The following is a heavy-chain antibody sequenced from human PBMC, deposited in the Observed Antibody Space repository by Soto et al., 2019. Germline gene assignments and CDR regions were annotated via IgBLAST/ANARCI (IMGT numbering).Heavy chain of an antibody. D-gene: IGHD7-27*01. V-gene: IGHV1-18*01. CDR1: GYTFTSYG. CDR3: ARPSRDGSLSWGFDY. Sequence: ASVKVSCKASGYTFTSYGISWVRQAPGQGLEWMGWISAYNGNTNYAQKLQGRVTMTTDTSTSTAYMELRSLRSEDTAVYYCARPSRDGSLSWGFDYWGQGPLVTVSS. CDR2: ISAYNGNT. J-gene: IGHJ4*02.